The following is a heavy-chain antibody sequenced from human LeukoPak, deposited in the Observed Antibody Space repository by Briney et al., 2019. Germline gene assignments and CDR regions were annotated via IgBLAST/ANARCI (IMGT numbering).Heavy chain of an antibody. CDR1: GFTFDDYA. CDR3: AKGNYDILTGPMDV. D-gene: IGHD3-9*01. V-gene: IGHV3-9*03. J-gene: IGHJ6*03. CDR2: ISWNSCSI. Sequence: SGGSLRLSCAASGFTFDDYAMHWVRQAPGKGLEWVSGISWNSCSIVYAYSVKGRCTISRDNAKNSLYLQMNSLRAEDMALYYCAKGNYDILTGPMDVWGKGTTVTVSS.